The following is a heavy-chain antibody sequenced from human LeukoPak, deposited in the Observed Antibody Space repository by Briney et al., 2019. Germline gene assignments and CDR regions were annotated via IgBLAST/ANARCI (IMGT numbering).Heavy chain of an antibody. J-gene: IGHJ4*02. Sequence: ASVKVSCKAAGYNFTSVGITWVRQAPGQGLEWMGWISPYNGDTRYVQKLQGRVTMTTDTSTSTAYMELRSLRFDDTAVFYCARAGSGSGWYFDYWGQGTLVTVSS. CDR3: ARAGSGSGWYFDY. D-gene: IGHD6-19*01. CDR2: ISPYNGDT. V-gene: IGHV1-18*01. CDR1: GYNFTSVG.